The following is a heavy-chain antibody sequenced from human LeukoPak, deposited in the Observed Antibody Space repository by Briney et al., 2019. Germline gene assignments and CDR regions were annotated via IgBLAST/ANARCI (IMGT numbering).Heavy chain of an antibody. CDR1: GFTVSSNY. V-gene: IGHV3-7*01. CDR2: IKQDGSEK. J-gene: IGHJ4*02. D-gene: IGHD4-23*01. Sequence: GGSLRLSCAASGFTVSSNYMSWVRQAPGKGLEWVANIKQDGSEKYYVDSVKGRFTISRDNAKNSLYLQMNSLRAEDTAVYYCARDQYGGNYLWGQGTLVTVSS. CDR3: ARDQYGGNYL.